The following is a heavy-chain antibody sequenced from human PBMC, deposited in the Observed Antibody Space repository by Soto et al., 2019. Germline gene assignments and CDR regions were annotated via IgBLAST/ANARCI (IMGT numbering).Heavy chain of an antibody. CDR2: ISGSGGST. CDR1: GFTFSSYA. CDR3: AKDQSVRYFDWLSVGMDV. J-gene: IGHJ6*02. Sequence: PGGSLRLSCAASGFTFSSYAMSWVRQAPGKGLEWVSAISGSGGSTYYADSVKGRFTISRDNSKNTLYLQMNSPRAEDTAVYYCAKDQSVRYFDWLSVGMDVWGQGTTVTVSS. D-gene: IGHD3-9*01. V-gene: IGHV3-23*01.